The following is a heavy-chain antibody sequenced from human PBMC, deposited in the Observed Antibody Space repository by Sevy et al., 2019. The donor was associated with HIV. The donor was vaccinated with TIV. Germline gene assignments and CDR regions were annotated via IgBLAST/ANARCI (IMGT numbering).Heavy chain of an antibody. V-gene: IGHV4-34*01. Sequence: SETLSLTCAVYGGSLSGYCWSWIRQPPGKGLEWIGEINDSGSTNYNPSLKSRVTISVDTSKNQFSLKLSSVTAADTAVYYCAGTTVVTQDFDYWGQGTLVTVSS. CDR2: INDSGST. J-gene: IGHJ4*02. D-gene: IGHD4-17*01. CDR3: AGTTVVTQDFDY. CDR1: GGSLSGYC.